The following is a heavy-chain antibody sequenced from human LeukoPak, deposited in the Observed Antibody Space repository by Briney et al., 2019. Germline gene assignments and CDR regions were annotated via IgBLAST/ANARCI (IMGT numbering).Heavy chain of an antibody. V-gene: IGHV3-64D*06. D-gene: IGHD3-10*01. CDR2: ITSDGGST. CDR1: GFTFSTYA. Sequence: GGSLRLSCSASGFTFSTYAMHWVGEAPGKGLEYVSSITSDGGSTYYADSVKGRFIISRDNSKNTLYLQVNSLRPEDTALYYCVKDQSGSGSWWGQGTLVTVSS. CDR3: VKDQSGSGSW. J-gene: IGHJ4*02.